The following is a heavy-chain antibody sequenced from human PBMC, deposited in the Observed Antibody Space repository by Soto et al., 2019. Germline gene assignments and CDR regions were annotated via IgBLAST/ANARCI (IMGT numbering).Heavy chain of an antibody. CDR3: ASHAVHSSGFTDY. V-gene: IGHV4-39*01. CDR2: IYYSGST. CDR1: GGSISSSSYY. Sequence: QLQLQESGPGLVKPSETLSLTCTVSGGSISSSSYYWGWIRQPPGKGLEWIGGIYYSGSTYYNPPXXXRXXITVDTPKTQFSLKLSSVTAADTAVYYCASHAVHSSGFTDYWGQGTLVTVSS. J-gene: IGHJ4*02. D-gene: IGHD6-19*01.